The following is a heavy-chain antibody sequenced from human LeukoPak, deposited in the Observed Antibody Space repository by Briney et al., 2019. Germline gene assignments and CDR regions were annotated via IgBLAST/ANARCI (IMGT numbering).Heavy chain of an antibody. CDR1: GLSFNTYW. D-gene: IGHD1/OR15-1a*01. J-gene: IGHJ4*02. V-gene: IGHV3-7*03. CDR2: IKQVGSAQ. CDR3: AEGTDASDY. Sequence: HPGGSLKFSGVTSGLSFNTYWMSWVRKAPGKGLEWVANIKQVGSAQYYVDSVKGRFTISRANAKNSVYLQMNSLRAEDTAAYSCAEGTDASDYWGEGTLVTVPS.